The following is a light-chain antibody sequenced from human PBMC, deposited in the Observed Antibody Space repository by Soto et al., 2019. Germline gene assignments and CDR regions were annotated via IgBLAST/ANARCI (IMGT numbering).Light chain of an antibody. CDR3: NSYAGSNCYV. CDR2: EVN. J-gene: IGLJ1*01. V-gene: IGLV2-8*01. Sequence: QSVLTQPPSASGSPGQSVAISCTGASSDVGGYNYVSWYQQHPGKAPKLMIYEVNKRPSGVPDRFSGSKSGNTASLTVSGLPAEDEADYSCNSYAGSNCYVFGNGTKVTVL. CDR1: SSDVGGYNY.